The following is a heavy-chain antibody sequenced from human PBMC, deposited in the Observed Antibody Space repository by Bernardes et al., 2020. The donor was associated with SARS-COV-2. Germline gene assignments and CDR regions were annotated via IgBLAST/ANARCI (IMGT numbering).Heavy chain of an antibody. CDR2: IKRDGSET. CDR3: ARSAGMDV. Sequence: GGSLRLSCAASGFSFNTFAMHWVRQAPGKGLEWVANIKRDGSETYYVDSVKGRFTISRDNAKNLVFLQMNSLRAEDTAVFYCARSAGMDVWGQGTMVTVS. J-gene: IGHJ6*02. V-gene: IGHV3-7*03. CDR1: GFSFNTFA.